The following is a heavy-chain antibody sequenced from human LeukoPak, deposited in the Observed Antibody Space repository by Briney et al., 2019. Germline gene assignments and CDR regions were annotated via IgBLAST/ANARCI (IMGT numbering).Heavy chain of an antibody. D-gene: IGHD4-23*01. Sequence: ESGPALVKPTQTLTVTCTFSGFSLSTSGMCVSWVRQPPGKALEWLALIDWDDDKFYSTSLKTRLTISEDTSRNQVVLTMTNMDPVDTATYYCARIQAYGGNSEGYYFNYWGQGTLVTVSS. V-gene: IGHV2-70*20. CDR3: ARIQAYGGNSEGYYFNY. CDR2: IDWDDDK. CDR1: GFSLSTSGMC. J-gene: IGHJ4*02.